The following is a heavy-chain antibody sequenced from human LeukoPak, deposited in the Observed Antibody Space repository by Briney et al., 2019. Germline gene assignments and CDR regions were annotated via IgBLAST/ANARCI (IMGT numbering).Heavy chain of an antibody. CDR1: GFTFTSSA. CDR2: IVVGSGNT. V-gene: IGHV1-58*02. D-gene: IGHD1-26*01. CDR3: AAEGVGATGGAFDI. J-gene: IGHJ3*02. Sequence: SVKVSCKASGFTFTSSAMQWVRQARGQRLEWIGWIVVGSGNTNYAQKFQERVTITRDMSTSTAYMELSSLRSEDTAVYYCAAEGVGATGGAFDIWGQGTMVTVSS.